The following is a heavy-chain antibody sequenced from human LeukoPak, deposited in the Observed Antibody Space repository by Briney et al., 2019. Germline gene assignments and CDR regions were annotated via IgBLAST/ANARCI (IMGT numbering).Heavy chain of an antibody. J-gene: IGHJ4*02. CDR2: IYPGHSNT. CDR1: GYRFTTYW. D-gene: IGHD5-24*01. V-gene: IGHV5-51*01. Sequence: GESLKISCKASGYRFTTYWIGWVRPMPGKGLEWMGNIYPGHSNTRYSPSLQGQVTISADKSISTAYLQWSSLKASDTAMYYCARRNVYNFDHWGQGTLVTVSS. CDR3: ARRNVYNFDH.